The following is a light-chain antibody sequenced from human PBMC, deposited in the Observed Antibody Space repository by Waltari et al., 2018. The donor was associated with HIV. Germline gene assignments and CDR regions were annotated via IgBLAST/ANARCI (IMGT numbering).Light chain of an antibody. CDR2: STS. CDR3: QQLTT. J-gene: IGKJ2*01. Sequence: DTPLTQSPSYFSASVGDRVTITCRASQCLSSFLAWYQQKPGKAPKLLIYSTSTLQSGVPSRFSGGGSGTEFSLTISSLQPEDLGTYFCQQLTTFGQGTQLEI. V-gene: IGKV1-9*01. CDR1: QCLSSF.